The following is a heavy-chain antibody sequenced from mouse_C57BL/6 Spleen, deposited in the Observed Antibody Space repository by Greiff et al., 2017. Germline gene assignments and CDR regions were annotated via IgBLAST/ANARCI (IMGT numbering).Heavy chain of an antibody. D-gene: IGHD2-2*01. CDR3: ARLYGYDYYAMDY. CDR1: GYSFTGYY. CDR2: INPSTGGT. Sequence: VQLQQSGPELVKPGASVKISCKASGYSFTGYYMNWVKQSPEKSLEWIGEINPSTGGTTYNQKFKAKDTLTVDKSSSTAYMQLKSLTSEDSAVXYCARLYGYDYYAMDYWGQGTSVTVSS. V-gene: IGHV1-42*01. J-gene: IGHJ4*01.